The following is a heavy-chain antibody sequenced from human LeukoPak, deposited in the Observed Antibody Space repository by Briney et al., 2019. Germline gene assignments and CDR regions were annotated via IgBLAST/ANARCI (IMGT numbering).Heavy chain of an antibody. CDR1: GYTFTSCA. V-gene: IGHV1-3*01. CDR3: ARAREYCSSTSCYIKWYYFDY. J-gene: IGHJ4*02. CDR2: INAGNGNT. Sequence: ASVKVSCKASGYTFTSCAMHWVRQAPGQRLEWMGWINAGNGNTKYSQKFQGRVTITRDTSASTAYMEPSSLRSEDTAVYYCARAREYCSSTSCYIKWYYFDYWGQGTLVTVSS. D-gene: IGHD2-2*02.